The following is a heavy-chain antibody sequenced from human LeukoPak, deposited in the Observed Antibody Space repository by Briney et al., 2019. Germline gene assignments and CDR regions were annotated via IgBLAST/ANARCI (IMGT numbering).Heavy chain of an antibody. V-gene: IGHV4-4*02. J-gene: IGHJ4*02. D-gene: IGHD2-15*01. CDR2: IYHSGST. CDR3: ARAQLGYCSGGSCYAGGQAFDY. CDR1: GGSISSSNW. Sequence: SETLSLTCAVSGGSISSSNWWSWVRQPPGKGLEWIGEIYHSGSTNYNPSLKSRVTISVDTSKNQFSLKLSSVTAADTAVYYCARAQLGYCSGGSCYAGGQAFDYWGQGTLVTVSS.